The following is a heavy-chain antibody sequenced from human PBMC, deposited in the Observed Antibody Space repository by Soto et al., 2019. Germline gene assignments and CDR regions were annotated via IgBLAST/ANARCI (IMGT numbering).Heavy chain of an antibody. CDR2: IYYSGST. CDR1: GGSISSGDYY. V-gene: IGHV4-30-4*01. J-gene: IGHJ2*01. Sequence: NPSETLSLTCTVSGGSISSGDYYWSWIRQPPGKGLEWVGYIYYSGSTYYNPSLKSRVTISVDTSKNQFSLKLSSVTAADTAVYYCARDFRYSGYDHWYFDLWGRGTLVTVSS. D-gene: IGHD5-12*01. CDR3: ARDFRYSGYDHWYFDL.